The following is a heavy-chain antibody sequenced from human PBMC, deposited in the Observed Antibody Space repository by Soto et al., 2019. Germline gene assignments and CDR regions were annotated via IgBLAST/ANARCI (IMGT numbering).Heavy chain of an antibody. V-gene: IGHV3-30*03. CDR1: GFTFSSYG. CDR3: ARDRLAGEHIVVVTAIFTVRGMDV. Sequence: GGSLRLSCAASGFTFSSYGMHWVRQAPGKGLEWVAVISYDGSNKYYADSMKGRFTISRDNSKNTLYLQMNSLRAEDTAVYYCARDRLAGEHIVVVTAIFTVRGMDVWGQGTTVTVSS. D-gene: IGHD2-21*02. J-gene: IGHJ6*02. CDR2: ISYDGSNK.